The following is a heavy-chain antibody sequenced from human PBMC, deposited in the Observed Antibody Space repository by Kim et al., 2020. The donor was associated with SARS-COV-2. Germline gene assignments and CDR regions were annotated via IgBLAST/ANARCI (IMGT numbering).Heavy chain of an antibody. CDR3: ARHGSSGYYYVVLFDY. J-gene: IGHJ4*02. Sequence: SETLSLTCTVSGGAISSSSYYWGWIRQPPGKGLEWIGSIYYSGSTYYNPSLKSRVTISVDTSKIQFSLKLSAVTAADTAVYYCARHGSSGYYYVVLFDYWGQGTLVTVSS. CDR2: IYYSGST. V-gene: IGHV4-39*01. CDR1: GGAISSSSYY. D-gene: IGHD3-22*01.